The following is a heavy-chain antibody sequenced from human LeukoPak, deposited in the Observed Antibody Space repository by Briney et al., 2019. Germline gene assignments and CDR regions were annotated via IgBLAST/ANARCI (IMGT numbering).Heavy chain of an antibody. CDR3: AKGGAPFAESAY. D-gene: IGHD3-10*01. V-gene: IGHV3-7*01. J-gene: IGHJ4*02. Sequence: GGSLRLSCAASGFTFSDYWMSWVRQAPGKGLEWMANINEDGSEKYYVDSVKGRFAISRDNAKNSVYLQMNSLRVEDAAVYYCAKGGAPFAESAYWGLGTLVTVSS. CDR2: INEDGSEK. CDR1: GFTFSDYW.